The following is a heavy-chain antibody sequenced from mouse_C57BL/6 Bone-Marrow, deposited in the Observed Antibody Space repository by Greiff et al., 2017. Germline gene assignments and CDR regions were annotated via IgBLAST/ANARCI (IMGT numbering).Heavy chain of an antibody. D-gene: IGHD2-4*01. CDR3: ARAKRADYDGAWFAY. Sequence: QVQLQQSGAELVRPGTSVKVSCKASGYAFTNYLIEWVKQRPGQGLEWIGVINPGSGGTNYNEKFKGKATLTADKSSSTAYMQSSSLTSEDSAVYFCARAKRADYDGAWFAYWGQGTLVTVSA. V-gene: IGHV1-54*01. J-gene: IGHJ3*01. CDR1: GYAFTNYL. CDR2: INPGSGGT.